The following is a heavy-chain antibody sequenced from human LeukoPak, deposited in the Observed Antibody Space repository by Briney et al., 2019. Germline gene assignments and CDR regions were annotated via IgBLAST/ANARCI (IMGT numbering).Heavy chain of an antibody. CDR2: ISGSGGST. J-gene: IGHJ4*02. Sequence: GGSLRLSCAASGCTFSSYAMSWVRQAPGKGLEWVSAISGSGGSTYYADSVKGRFTISRDNSKNTLYLQMNSLRAEDTAVYYCAKDSNTAMVLSNFDYWGRGTLVTVSS. D-gene: IGHD5-18*01. CDR3: AKDSNTAMVLSNFDY. CDR1: GCTFSSYA. V-gene: IGHV3-23*01.